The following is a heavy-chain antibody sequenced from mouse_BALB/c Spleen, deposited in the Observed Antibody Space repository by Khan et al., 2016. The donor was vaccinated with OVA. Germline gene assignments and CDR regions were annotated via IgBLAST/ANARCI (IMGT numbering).Heavy chain of an antibody. J-gene: IGHJ4*01. CDR2: IDPANGHT. CDR1: GFTIKDTY. D-gene: IGHD1-1*01. V-gene: IGHV14-3*02. CDR3: TRPIYYYDAVDY. Sequence: EVELVESGAELVKPGASVKLSCTASGFTIKDTYIHWVKQRPEQGLEWIGRIDPANGHTKYDPKFQGKATLTADTSSNTAYLQLISLTSEDTAVYYCTRPIYYYDAVDYWGQGTSVTVSS.